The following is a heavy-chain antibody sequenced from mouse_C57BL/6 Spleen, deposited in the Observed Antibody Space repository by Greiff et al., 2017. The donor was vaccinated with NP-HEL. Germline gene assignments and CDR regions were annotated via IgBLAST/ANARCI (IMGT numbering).Heavy chain of an antibody. Sequence: EVKVVESGGDLVKPGGSLKLSCAASGFTFSSYGMSWVRQTPDKRLEWVATISSGGSYTYYPDSVKGRFTISRDNAKNTLYLQMSSLKSEDTAMYDCARQYYYGSTWFAYWGQGTLVTVSA. CDR1: GFTFSSYG. CDR2: ISSGGSYT. J-gene: IGHJ3*01. D-gene: IGHD1-1*01. CDR3: ARQYYYGSTWFAY. V-gene: IGHV5-6*01.